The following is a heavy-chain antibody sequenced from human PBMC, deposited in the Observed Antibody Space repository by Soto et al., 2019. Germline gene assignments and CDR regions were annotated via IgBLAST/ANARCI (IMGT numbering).Heavy chain of an antibody. CDR3: ARETKLGEGKY. J-gene: IGHJ4*02. D-gene: IGHD3-16*01. V-gene: IGHV3-7*03. CDR1: VFTFSSYW. CDR2: IKQDGSEK. Sequence: GGSVRLSCASSVFTFSSYWMSCVRQAPGKWLEWVANIKQDGSEKYYVDSVKGRFTISRDNAKNSLYLQMNSLRAEDTAVYYCARETKLGEGKYLGQGTLVIVSS.